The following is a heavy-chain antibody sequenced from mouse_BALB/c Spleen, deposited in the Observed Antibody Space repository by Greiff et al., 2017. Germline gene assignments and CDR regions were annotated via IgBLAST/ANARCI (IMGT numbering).Heavy chain of an antibody. Sequence: QVQLQQSGAELMKPGASVKISCKATGYTFSSYWIEWVKQRPGHGLEWIGEILPGSGSTNYNEKFKGKATFTADTSSNTAYMQLSSLTSEDSAVYYCARGRFYYGYDKAWFAYWGQGTLVTVSA. J-gene: IGHJ3*01. CDR1: GYTFSSYW. D-gene: IGHD2-2*01. CDR2: ILPGSGST. V-gene: IGHV1-9*01. CDR3: ARGRFYYGYDKAWFAY.